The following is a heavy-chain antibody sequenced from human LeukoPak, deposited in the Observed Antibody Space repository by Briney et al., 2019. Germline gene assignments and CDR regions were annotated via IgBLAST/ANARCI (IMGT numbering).Heavy chain of an antibody. J-gene: IGHJ4*02. CDR2: ISYDGSNK. D-gene: IGHD4-17*01. CDR3: ARGNDYGDYDY. Sequence: GGSLRLSCAAYGFTFSSYAMHWVRQAPGKGLEWVAVISYDGSNKYYADSVKGRFTISRDNSKNTLYLQMNSLRAEDTAVYYCARGNDYGDYDYWGQGTLVTVSS. CDR1: GFTFSSYA. V-gene: IGHV3-30*04.